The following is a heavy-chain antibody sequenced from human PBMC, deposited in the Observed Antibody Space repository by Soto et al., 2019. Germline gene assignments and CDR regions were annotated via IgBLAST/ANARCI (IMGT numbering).Heavy chain of an antibody. Sequence: SETLSLTCTVSGGSISSGGYYWSWIRQHPGKGLEWIGYIYYSGSTYYNPSLKSRVTISVDTSKNQFSLKLSSVTAADTAVYYCAREGTKDGLGSPYYYYGMDVWGQGTTVTVSS. V-gene: IGHV4-31*03. CDR2: IYYSGST. J-gene: IGHJ6*02. CDR1: GGSISSGGYY. CDR3: AREGTKDGLGSPYYYYGMDV. D-gene: IGHD2-2*01.